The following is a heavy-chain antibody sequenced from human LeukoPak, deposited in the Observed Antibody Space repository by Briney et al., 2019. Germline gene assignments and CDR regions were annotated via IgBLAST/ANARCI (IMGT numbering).Heavy chain of an antibody. CDR2: IYYSGST. CDR3: ARGVYYDILTGYYRTPIYYFDY. CDR1: GGSISSYY. J-gene: IGHJ4*02. V-gene: IGHV4-59*01. D-gene: IGHD3-9*01. Sequence: SETLSLTCTVSGGSISSYYWSWIRQPPGKGLEWIGYIYYSGSTNYNPSLKSRVTISVDTSKNQFSLKLSSVTAADTAVYYCARGVYYDILTGYYRTPIYYFDYWGQGTLVTVSS.